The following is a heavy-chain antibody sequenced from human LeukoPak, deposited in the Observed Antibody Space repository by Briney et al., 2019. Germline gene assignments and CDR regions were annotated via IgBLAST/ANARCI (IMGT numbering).Heavy chain of an antibody. J-gene: IGHJ4*02. CDR1: GFTLSRYA. CDR3: AREGSDFWSGYPKGYFDY. D-gene: IGHD3-3*01. V-gene: IGHV3-48*01. CDR2: IGSSLSTR. Sequence: GGSLRLSCAASGFTLSRYAMSWVRRAPGKGLEWVSYIGSSLSTRYYADSVKGRFTISRDNGKHSLYLQMNSLRAEDTAVYYCAREGSDFWSGYPKGYFDYWGRGTLATVSS.